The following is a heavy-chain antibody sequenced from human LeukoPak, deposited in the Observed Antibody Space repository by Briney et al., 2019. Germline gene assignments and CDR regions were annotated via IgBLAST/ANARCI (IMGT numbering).Heavy chain of an antibody. CDR1: GFTFSSYA. J-gene: IGHJ4*02. D-gene: IGHD5-18*01. V-gene: IGHV3-23*01. Sequence: GGSLRLSCAASGFTFSSYAMSWVRQAPGKGLEWVSAISGSGGSTYYADSVKGRFTISRDNSKNTLYLQMNSLRAEDTAVYYCAKVGDVDTAMAPFDYWGQGTLVTVSS. CDR3: AKVGDVDTAMAPFDY. CDR2: ISGSGGST.